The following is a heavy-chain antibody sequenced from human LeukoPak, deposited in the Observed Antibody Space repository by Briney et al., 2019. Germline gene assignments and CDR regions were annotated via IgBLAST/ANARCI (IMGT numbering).Heavy chain of an antibody. CDR2: ISPSGDST. V-gene: IGHV3-23*01. Sequence: PGGSLRLSCAASGVTLSRYAVNWVRQAPGRGLEWVSYISPSGDSTVYAESVKGQFTISRDNSKNMLYLQMDSLRAEDTAIYYCVRKVYYYMDVWGKGTMVTVSS. CDR1: GVTLSRYA. CDR3: VRKVYYYMDV. J-gene: IGHJ6*03.